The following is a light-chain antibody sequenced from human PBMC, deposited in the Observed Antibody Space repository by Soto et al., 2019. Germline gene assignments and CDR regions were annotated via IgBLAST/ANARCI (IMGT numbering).Light chain of an antibody. J-gene: IGKJ1*01. Sequence: EIVLTQSPGTLSLSLGERATLSCRASQSVSSNYLAWYQQKPGQAPRLLIYGASSRATGIPDRFSGGGSGTDFTLTIGRLEPEDFAVYYCQQYGSLSWTFGQGTKVDIK. CDR2: GAS. CDR3: QQYGSLSWT. V-gene: IGKV3-20*01. CDR1: QSVSSNY.